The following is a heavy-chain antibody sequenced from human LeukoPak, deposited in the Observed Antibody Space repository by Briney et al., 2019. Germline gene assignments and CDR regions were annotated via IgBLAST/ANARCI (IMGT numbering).Heavy chain of an antibody. CDR1: GGSISSYY. D-gene: IGHD3-22*01. CDR2: IYYSGST. Sequence: SETLSLTCTVSGGSISSYYWSWIRQPPGEGLEWIGSIYYSGSTYYNPSLKSRVTISVDTSKNQFSLKLSSVTAADTAVYYCARHKTYYYDSSGYSAPDYWGQGTLVTVSS. J-gene: IGHJ4*02. CDR3: ARHKTYYYDSSGYSAPDY. V-gene: IGHV4-39*01.